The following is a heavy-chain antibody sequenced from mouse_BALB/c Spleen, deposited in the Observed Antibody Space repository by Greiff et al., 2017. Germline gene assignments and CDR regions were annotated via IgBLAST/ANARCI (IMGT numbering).Heavy chain of an antibody. J-gene: IGHJ4*01. V-gene: IGHV3-6*02. CDR2: ISYDGSN. CDR1: GYSITSGYY. Sequence: ESGPGLVKPSQSLSLTCSVTGYSITSGYYWNWIRQFPGNKLEWMGYISYDGSNNYNPSLKNRISITRDTSKNQFFLKLNSVTTEDTATYYCARAVRYAMDYWGQGTSVTVSS. D-gene: IGHD2-14*01. CDR3: ARAVRYAMDY.